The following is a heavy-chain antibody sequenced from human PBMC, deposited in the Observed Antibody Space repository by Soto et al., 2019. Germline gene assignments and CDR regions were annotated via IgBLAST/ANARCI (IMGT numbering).Heavy chain of an antibody. CDR2: INHSGST. CDR3: AMAGTGFDY. J-gene: IGHJ4*02. CDR1: GGSFSGYY. V-gene: IGHV4-34*01. Sequence: SETLSLTCAVYGGSFSGYYWSWIRQPPGKGLEWIGEINHSGSTNYNPSLKSRVTISVDTSKNQFSLKLSSVTAADTAVYYCAMAGTGFDYWGQGTLVTVSS. D-gene: IGHD6-19*01.